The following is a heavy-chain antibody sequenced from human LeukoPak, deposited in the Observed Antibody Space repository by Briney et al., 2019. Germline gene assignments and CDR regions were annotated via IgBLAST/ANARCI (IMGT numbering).Heavy chain of an antibody. V-gene: IGHV1-2*02. CDR1: GYTFTGYY. J-gene: IGHJ5*02. D-gene: IGHD2-2*01. Sequence: SVNVSCKASGYTFTGYYMHWVRQAPGQGLEWMGWINPNSGGTNYAQKFQGRVTMTRDTSISTAYMKLSRLRSDDTAVYYCARDPIQVVVPAAIGWFDPWGQGTLVTVSS. CDR3: ARDPIQVVVPAAIGWFDP. CDR2: INPNSGGT.